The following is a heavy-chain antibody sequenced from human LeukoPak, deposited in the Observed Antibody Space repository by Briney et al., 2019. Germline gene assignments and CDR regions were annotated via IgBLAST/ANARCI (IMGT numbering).Heavy chain of an antibody. Sequence: SETLSLTCTVSGGSISSYYWSWIRQPPGKGLEWIGYIYYSGSTNYNPSLKSRVTISVDTSKNQFSLKLSSVTAADTAVYYCARVTGTTPFDYWGQGTLVTV. J-gene: IGHJ4*02. CDR2: IYYSGST. CDR1: GGSISSYY. D-gene: IGHD1-1*01. V-gene: IGHV4-59*01. CDR3: ARVTGTTPFDY.